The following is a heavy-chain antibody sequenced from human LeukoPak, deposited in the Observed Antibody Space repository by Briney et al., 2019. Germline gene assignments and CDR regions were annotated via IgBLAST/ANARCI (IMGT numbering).Heavy chain of an antibody. Sequence: GGSLRLSCAASGFTVSSNYMSWVRQAPGKGLEWVSVIYSGGSTYYADSVKGRFTISRDNSKNTLYLQMNSLRAEDTAVYYCASVHFWDQRNDYWGQGTLVTVSS. D-gene: IGHD3-3*02. CDR2: IYSGGST. CDR3: ASVHFWDQRNDY. CDR1: GFTVSSNY. V-gene: IGHV3-66*01. J-gene: IGHJ4*02.